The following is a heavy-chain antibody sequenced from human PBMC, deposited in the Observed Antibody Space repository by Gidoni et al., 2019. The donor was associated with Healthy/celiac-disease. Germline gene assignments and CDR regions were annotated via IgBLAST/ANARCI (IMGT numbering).Heavy chain of an antibody. Sequence: EVQLLESGGGLVQPGGSLRLSCAASGFHFSSYAMSWVRQATGKGLEWGSAISGSGGGTYYSDSVKGRFTISIDNSKNTLYLQMNSLRADDTAVYYCAKHLSSDGMDVWGQGTTVTVSS. CDR1: GFHFSSYA. D-gene: IGHD3-10*01. CDR3: AKHLSSDGMDV. J-gene: IGHJ6*02. V-gene: IGHV3-23*01. CDR2: ISGSGGGT.